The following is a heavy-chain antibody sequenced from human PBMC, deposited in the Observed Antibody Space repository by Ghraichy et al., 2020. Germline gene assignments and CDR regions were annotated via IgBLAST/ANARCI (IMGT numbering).Heavy chain of an antibody. V-gene: IGHV3-53*01. J-gene: IGHJ6*02. CDR1: EFTVSRNY. CDR2: IYSNGST. CDR3: ARGFPTYGMDV. Sequence: GGSLRLSCAVSEFTVSRNYVNWVRQAPGKGLEWVSVIYSNGSTYYADSVKGRFTISRDKSKNTLYLEMSSLGAEDTAVYYCARGFPTYGMDVWGQGTTVTVSS.